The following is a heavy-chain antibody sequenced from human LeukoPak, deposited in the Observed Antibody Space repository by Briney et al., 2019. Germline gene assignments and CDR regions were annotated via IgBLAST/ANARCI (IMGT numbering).Heavy chain of an antibody. CDR2: IRSKAYGGTT. Sequence: PGGSLRLSCTASGFTFGDYAMSWFRQAPGKGLEWVGFIRSKAYGGTTEYAASVKGRFTISRDDSKSIAYLQMNSLKTEDTAVYYCTRDRWGTYYYDSSGYYPAAFDIWGQGTMVTVSS. CDR3: TRDRWGTYYYDSSGYYPAAFDI. CDR1: GFTFGDYA. D-gene: IGHD3-22*01. J-gene: IGHJ3*02. V-gene: IGHV3-49*03.